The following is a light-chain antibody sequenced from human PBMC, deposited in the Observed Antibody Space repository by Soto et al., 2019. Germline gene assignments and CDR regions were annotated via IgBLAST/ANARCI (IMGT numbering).Light chain of an antibody. V-gene: IGKV3-11*01. CDR2: DAS. J-gene: IGKJ2*01. CDR1: QSVSTF. Sequence: EIVLTQSPATLSLSLGERVTLSCRASQSVSTFLAWYHQKPGKDPRLIIYDASNRATGNPASFSGTGSGTDFALTISSVEPEDFAVYYCQHRTKWHRTFGKGTKLDIK. CDR3: QHRTKWHRT.